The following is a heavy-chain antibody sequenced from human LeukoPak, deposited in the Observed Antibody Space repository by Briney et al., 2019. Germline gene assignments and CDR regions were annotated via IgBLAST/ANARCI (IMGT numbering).Heavy chain of an antibody. CDR3: ARQSGYYYY. CDR1: GDSISNYY. D-gene: IGHD3-3*01. Sequence: PSETLSLTCTVSGDSISNYYWSWIRQPPGKGLEWIGYIYYSGSTKYNPSLKGRVTISADTSKNQASLKLSSVTAADTAVYFCARQSGYYYYWGQGTLVTVSS. V-gene: IGHV4-59*01. J-gene: IGHJ4*02. CDR2: IYYSGST.